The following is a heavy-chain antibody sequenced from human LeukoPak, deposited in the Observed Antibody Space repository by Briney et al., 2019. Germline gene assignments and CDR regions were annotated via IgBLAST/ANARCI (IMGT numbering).Heavy chain of an antibody. CDR1: GFTFSSYA. J-gene: IGHJ4*02. V-gene: IGHV3-30*04. D-gene: IGHD4-17*01. CDR2: ISYDGSNK. Sequence: GGSLRLSCAASGFTFSSYAMHWVRQAPGKGLEWVAVISYDGSNKYYADSVKGRFTISRDNSKNTLYLQMNGLRPEDTAVYYCAKDDRDYAYDFDYWGQGTLVTVSS. CDR3: AKDDRDYAYDFDY.